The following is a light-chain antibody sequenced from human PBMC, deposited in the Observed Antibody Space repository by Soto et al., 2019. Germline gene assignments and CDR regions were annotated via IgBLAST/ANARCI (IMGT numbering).Light chain of an antibody. J-gene: IGKJ2*01. CDR1: QSVSSSY. Sequence: EIVLTQSPGTLSLSPGERATLSCRASQSVSSSYLAWYQQKPGQAPRLLIYCASSRATGIPDRFSGSGSGTDFTVTISRLEHEDFGVYYCQQYGGSPPYTFGQGTKLEIK. V-gene: IGKV3-20*01. CDR2: CAS. CDR3: QQYGGSPPYT.